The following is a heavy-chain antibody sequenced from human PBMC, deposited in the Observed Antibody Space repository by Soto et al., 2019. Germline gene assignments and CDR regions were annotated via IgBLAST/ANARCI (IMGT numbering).Heavy chain of an antibody. J-gene: IGHJ4*02. V-gene: IGHV3-53*01. D-gene: IGHD3-16*01. CDR1: GFTVSGNY. Sequence: GVSLRLSCAASGFTVSGNYMSWVRQAPGKGLEWVSVIYSGGSTYYADSVKGRFTISRDNSKNTLYLQMNSLRAEDTAVYYCARDRGESHFDYWGQGTPVTVSS. CDR2: IYSGGST. CDR3: ARDRGESHFDY.